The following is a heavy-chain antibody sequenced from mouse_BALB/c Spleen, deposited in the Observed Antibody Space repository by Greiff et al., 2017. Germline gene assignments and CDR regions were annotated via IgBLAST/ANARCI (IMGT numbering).Heavy chain of an antibody. V-gene: IGHV1-4*02. Sequence: QVQLKESAAELARPGASVKMSCKASGYTFTSYTMHWVKQRPGQGLEWIGYINPSSGYTEYNQKFKDKTTLTADKSSSTAYMQLSSLTSEDSAVYYCARGYYGSSYWGQGTSVTVSS. J-gene: IGHJ4*01. CDR1: GYTFTSYT. D-gene: IGHD1-1*01. CDR3: ARGYYGSSY. CDR2: INPSSGYT.